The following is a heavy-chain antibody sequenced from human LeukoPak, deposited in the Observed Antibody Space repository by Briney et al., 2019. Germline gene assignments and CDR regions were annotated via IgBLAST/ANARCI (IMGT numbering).Heavy chain of an antibody. CDR1: GGSISSSSYY. J-gene: IGHJ4*02. CDR3: ARLTIFGVDWSYNFDY. D-gene: IGHD3-3*01. V-gene: IGHV4-39*01. CDR2: IYYSGST. Sequence: SETLSLTCTVSGGSISSSSYYWGWIRQPPGKGLEWIGSIYYSGSTYYNPSLKSRVTISVDTSKNQFSLKLSSVTAADTAVYYRARLTIFGVDWSYNFDYWGQGTLVTVSS.